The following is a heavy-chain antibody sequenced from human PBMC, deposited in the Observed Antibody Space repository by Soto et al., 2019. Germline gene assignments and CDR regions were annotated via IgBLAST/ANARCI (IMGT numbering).Heavy chain of an antibody. CDR1: CGSITEYS. Sequence: SETLSLTSTFFCGSITEYSWVCILQPAGKGLEWIGLIFSSGITNYNPSLKGRITMSLDTSKNQFSLKLNSATATDTAVYFCARDQGVVVTADNWFDPWGQGILVTVSS. CDR3: ARDQGVVVTADNWFDP. D-gene: IGHD2-21*02. CDR2: IFSSGIT. V-gene: IGHV4-4*07. J-gene: IGHJ5*02.